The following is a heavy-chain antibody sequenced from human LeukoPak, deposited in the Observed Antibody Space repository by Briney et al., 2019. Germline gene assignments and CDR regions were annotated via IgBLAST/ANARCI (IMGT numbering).Heavy chain of an antibody. V-gene: IGHV4-59*01. CDR2: IYYSGST. D-gene: IGHD3-3*01. CDR3: ARDGRRVLRFLEWLPTGFDP. J-gene: IGHJ5*02. Sequence: SETLSLTCSVSGGSISSYYWSWIRQPPGKGLEWIGYIYYSGSTNYNPSLKSRVTISVDTSKNQFSLKLSSVTAADTAVYYCARDGRRVLRFLEWLPTGFDPWGQGTLVTVSS. CDR1: GGSISSYY.